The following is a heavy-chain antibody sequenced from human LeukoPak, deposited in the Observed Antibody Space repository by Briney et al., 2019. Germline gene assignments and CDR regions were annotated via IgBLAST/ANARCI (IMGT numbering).Heavy chain of an antibody. CDR2: FDPEDGET. Sequence: APVKVSCKVSGYTLTELSMHWVRQAPGKGLEWMGGFDPEDGETIYAQKLQGRVTMTTDTSTSTAYMELRSLRSDDTAVYYCARVTLGSYGMDVWGQGTTVTVSS. D-gene: IGHD2-15*01. CDR1: GYTLTELS. V-gene: IGHV1-24*01. CDR3: ARVTLGSYGMDV. J-gene: IGHJ6*02.